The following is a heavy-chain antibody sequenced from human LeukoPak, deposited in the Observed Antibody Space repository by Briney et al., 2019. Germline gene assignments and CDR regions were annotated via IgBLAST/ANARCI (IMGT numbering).Heavy chain of an antibody. V-gene: IGHV4-39*01. CDR1: GGSISSSSYY. Sequence: PSETLSLTCTVSGGSISSSSYYWGWIRQPPGKGLEWIGSIYYSGSTYYNPSHKSRVTISVDTSKNQFSLKLSSVTAADTAVYYCARRVAATRGFDYWGQGTLVTVSS. D-gene: IGHD2-15*01. J-gene: IGHJ4*02. CDR2: IYYSGST. CDR3: ARRVAATRGFDY.